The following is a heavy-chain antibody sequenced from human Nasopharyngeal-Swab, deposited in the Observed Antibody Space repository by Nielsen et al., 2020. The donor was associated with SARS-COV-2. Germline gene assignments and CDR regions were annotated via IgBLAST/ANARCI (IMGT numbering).Heavy chain of an antibody. D-gene: IGHD2-2*03. J-gene: IGHJ4*02. CDR2: ISYDGSNK. V-gene: IGHV3-30*04. Sequence: WIRQPPGKGLEWVAVISYDGSNKYYADSVKGRFTISRDNSKNTLYLQMNSLRAEDTAVYYCARGTLRLDIVVVPAVYLDYWGQGTLVTVSS. CDR3: ARGTLRLDIVVVPAVYLDY.